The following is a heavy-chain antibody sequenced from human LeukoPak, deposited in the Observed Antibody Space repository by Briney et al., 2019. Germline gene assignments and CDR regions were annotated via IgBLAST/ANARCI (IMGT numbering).Heavy chain of an antibody. J-gene: IGHJ4*02. CDR1: GFTFSSYG. CDR3: ARDLLQMTTVTIGLLF. D-gene: IGHD4-17*01. V-gene: IGHV3-30*03. Sequence: GRSLRLSCAASGFTFSSYGMHWVRQAPGKGLEWVAVISYDGSNKYFADSVKGRFTISRDNSKNTLYLQMNSLRAEDTAVYYCARDLLQMTTVTIGLLFRGQGTLVTVSS. CDR2: ISYDGSNK.